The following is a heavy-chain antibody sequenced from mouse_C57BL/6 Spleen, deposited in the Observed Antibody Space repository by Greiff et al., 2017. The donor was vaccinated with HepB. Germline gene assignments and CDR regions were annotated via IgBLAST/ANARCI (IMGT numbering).Heavy chain of an antibody. V-gene: IGHV1-55*01. CDR1: GYTFTSYW. D-gene: IGHD3-1*01. CDR2: IYPGSGST. CDR3: AREGSGRYYFDY. J-gene: IGHJ2*01. Sequence: QVQLQQSGAELVKPGASVKMSCKASGYTFTSYWITWVKQRPGQGLEWIGDIYPGSGSTNYNEKFKSKATLTVDTSSSTAYMQLSSLTSEDSAVYYCAREGSGRYYFDYWRQGTTLTVSS.